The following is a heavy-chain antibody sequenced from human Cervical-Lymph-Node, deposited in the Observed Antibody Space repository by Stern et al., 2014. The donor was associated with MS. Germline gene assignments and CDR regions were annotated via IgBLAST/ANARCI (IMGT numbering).Heavy chain of an antibody. CDR1: GGTFSRYA. CDR3: ARGELKEGLVRGMDV. J-gene: IGHJ6*02. CDR2: IIPIVGTA. D-gene: IGHD1-26*01. V-gene: IGHV1-69*01. Sequence: VQLVESGAEVKKPGASVKVSCKASGGTFSRYAISWVRQAPGQGLEWMGGIIPIVGTANYAQKFQGRVTITADESTSTAYMELSSLRSEATAVYYCARGELKEGLVRGMDVWGQGTTVTVSS.